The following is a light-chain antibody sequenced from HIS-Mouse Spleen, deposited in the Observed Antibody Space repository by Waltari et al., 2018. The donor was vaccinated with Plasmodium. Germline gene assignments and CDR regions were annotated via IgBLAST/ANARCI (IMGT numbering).Light chain of an antibody. CDR3: QSADSSGTYRV. CDR2: EGS. CDR1: SSYVGSYNL. Sequence: QSALTQPASVSGSPGQSITISCTGTSSYVGSYNLVPWYQQHPGKAPKLMIYEGSKRPSGVSNRFSGSKSGNTASLTISGLQAEDEADYYCQSADSSGTYRVFGGGTKLTVL. V-gene: IGLV2-23*01. J-gene: IGLJ2*01.